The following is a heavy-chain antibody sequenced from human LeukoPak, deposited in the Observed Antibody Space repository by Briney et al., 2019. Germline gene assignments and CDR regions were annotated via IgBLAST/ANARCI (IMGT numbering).Heavy chain of an antibody. D-gene: IGHD3-22*01. CDR3: ARVQTYYYDSSGYYYDY. V-gene: IGHV3-74*01. Sequence: GGSLRLSCAASGFTFSSYWMHWVRQAPGKGLVWVSRINSDGSSTSYADSVKGRFTISRDNAKNTLYLQMNSLRAEDTAVYYCARVQTYYYDSSGYYYDYWGQGTLVTVFS. CDR2: INSDGSST. CDR1: GFTFSSYW. J-gene: IGHJ4*02.